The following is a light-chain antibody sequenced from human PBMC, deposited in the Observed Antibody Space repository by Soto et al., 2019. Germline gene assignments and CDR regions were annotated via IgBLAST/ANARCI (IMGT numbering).Light chain of an antibody. Sequence: EIVLTQSASTLSLSAGERATLSWRASQSVSSYLAWYQQKPGQAPRLLIYDASKRATGIPARFSGSGYGTDFNLTISRLETEDFAVYYCQQYNNWPLTFGQGTRLEIK. V-gene: IGKV3-11*01. J-gene: IGKJ5*01. CDR3: QQYNNWPLT. CDR2: DAS. CDR1: QSVSSY.